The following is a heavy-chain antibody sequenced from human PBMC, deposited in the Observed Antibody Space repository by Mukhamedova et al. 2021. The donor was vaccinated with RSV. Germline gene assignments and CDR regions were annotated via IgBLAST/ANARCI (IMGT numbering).Heavy chain of an antibody. CDR2: INHSGST. CDR3: ARGYDSSEGAFDI. J-gene: IGHJ3*02. D-gene: IGHD3-22*01. Sequence: SWIRQPPGKGLEWIGEINHSGSTNYNPSLKSRVTISVDTSKNQFSLKLTSVTAADTAVYYCARGYDSSEGAFDIWGQGTTVNVSS. V-gene: IGHV4-34*01.